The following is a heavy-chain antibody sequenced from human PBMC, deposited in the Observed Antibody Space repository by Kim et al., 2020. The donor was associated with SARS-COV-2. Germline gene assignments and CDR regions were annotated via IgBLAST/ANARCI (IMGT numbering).Heavy chain of an antibody. Sequence: SVKVSCKASGGTFSSYAISWVRQAPGQGLEWMGRIIPILGIANYAQKFQGRVTITADKSTSTAYMELSSLRSEDTAVYYCARDCGWALGYCRVWFDPWGQGTLVTVSS. V-gene: IGHV1-69*04. J-gene: IGHJ5*02. D-gene: IGHD2-15*01. CDR1: GGTFSSYA. CDR3: ARDCGWALGYCRVWFDP. CDR2: IIPILGIA.